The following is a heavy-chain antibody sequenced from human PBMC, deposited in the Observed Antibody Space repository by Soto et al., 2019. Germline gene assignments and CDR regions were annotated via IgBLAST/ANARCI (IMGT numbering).Heavy chain of an antibody. Sequence: SETLSLTCTVSGGSVNSGGYYWSWIRQPPGKGLEWIGFIFYNGGTSYNPSLGSRVTISADTSKTLFSLNLNFVTAADTAVYYCARGAATVTPGWFDPWGQGTLVTVSS. J-gene: IGHJ5*02. CDR3: ARGAATVTPGWFDP. CDR2: IFYNGGT. D-gene: IGHD4-17*01. V-gene: IGHV4-61*03. CDR1: GGSVNSGGYY.